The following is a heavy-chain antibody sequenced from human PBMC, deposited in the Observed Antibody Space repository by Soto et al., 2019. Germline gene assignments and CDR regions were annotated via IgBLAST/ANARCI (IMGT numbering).Heavy chain of an antibody. V-gene: IGHV1-18*01. CDR3: ARDTGNSFDY. J-gene: IGHJ4*02. Sequence: HVQLVQSGGELKKPGASVKVSCNTSGYTFNTYFITWVRQAPGQGLEWMGWISPHNGNTNYAEKFQGRVTMTADTITKTAYLELRNLRIEDTAGYYCARDTGNSFDYWGQGTPVTVAS. CDR2: ISPHNGNT. CDR1: GYTFNTYF.